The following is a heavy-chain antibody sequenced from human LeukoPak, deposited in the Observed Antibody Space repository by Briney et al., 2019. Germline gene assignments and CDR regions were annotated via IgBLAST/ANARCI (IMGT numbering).Heavy chain of an antibody. CDR3: ARERGFGSGSYYTGPYYFDY. CDR1: GGSFSGYY. J-gene: IGHJ4*02. V-gene: IGHV4-34*01. Sequence: SETLSLTCAVYGGSFSGYYWSWIRQPPGKGLEWIGEINHSGSTNYNPSLKSRVTISVDTSKNQFSLKLSSVTAADTAVYYCARERGFGSGSYYTGPYYFDYWGQGTLVTISS. D-gene: IGHD3-10*01. CDR2: INHSGST.